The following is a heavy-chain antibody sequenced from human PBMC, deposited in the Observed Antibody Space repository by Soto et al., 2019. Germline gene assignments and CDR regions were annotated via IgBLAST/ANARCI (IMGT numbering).Heavy chain of an antibody. CDR2: ISSSSSTI. CDR1: GFTFSSYT. CDR3: ARDQSPILTVLVATLFDY. Sequence: SGGSLRLSCAASGFTFSSYTMNWVRQAPGKGLEWVSYISSSSSTIYYADSVKGRFTISRDNAKNSLYLQMNSLRAEDTAEYYCARDQSPILTVLVATLFDYWGQGTLVTVSS. V-gene: IGHV3-48*01. D-gene: IGHD5-12*01. J-gene: IGHJ4*02.